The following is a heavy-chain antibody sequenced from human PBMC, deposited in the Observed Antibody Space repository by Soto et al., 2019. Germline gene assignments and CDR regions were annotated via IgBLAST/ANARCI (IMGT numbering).Heavy chain of an antibody. V-gene: IGHV3-7*05. D-gene: IGHD3-10*01. CDR1: GFTFSSYG. Sequence: GGSLRLSCAASGFTFSSYGMHWVRQAPGKGLEWVANIKQDGSEKYYVDSVKGRFTISRDNAKNSLYLQMNSLRAEDTAVYYCARDSSGFGGMDVWGQGTTVTVSS. J-gene: IGHJ6*02. CDR3: ARDSSGFGGMDV. CDR2: IKQDGSEK.